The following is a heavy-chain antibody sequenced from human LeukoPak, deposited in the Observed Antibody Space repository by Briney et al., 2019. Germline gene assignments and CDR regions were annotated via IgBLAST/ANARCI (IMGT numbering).Heavy chain of an antibody. CDR1: GGSISSYY. J-gene: IGHJ4*02. CDR3: ARDREVGATTGWEY. Sequence: SETLSLTCTVSGGSISSYYWSWLRQPPGKGLEWIGDIYYSGTTNYNPSLRSRVAMSVDTSKNQFSLKLISVTAADTAVYYCARDREVGATTGWEYWGQGTLVTVSS. V-gene: IGHV4-59*01. D-gene: IGHD1-26*01. CDR2: IYYSGTT.